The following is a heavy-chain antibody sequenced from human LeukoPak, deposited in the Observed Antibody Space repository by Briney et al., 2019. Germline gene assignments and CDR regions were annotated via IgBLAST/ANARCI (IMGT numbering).Heavy chain of an antibody. CDR2: IYYSGSTS. V-gene: IGHV4-31*03. J-gene: IGHJ4*02. CDR3: ARVGRYYGSGSYDNFDY. CDR1: GGSISSGDYC. D-gene: IGHD3-10*01. Sequence: SETLSLTCTVSGGSISSGDYCWSWIRQHPGKGLEWIGYIYYSGSTSYYNPSLKSRVIISVDTSKNQFSLKLSSVTAADTAVYYCARVGRYYGSGSYDNFDYWGQGTLVTVSS.